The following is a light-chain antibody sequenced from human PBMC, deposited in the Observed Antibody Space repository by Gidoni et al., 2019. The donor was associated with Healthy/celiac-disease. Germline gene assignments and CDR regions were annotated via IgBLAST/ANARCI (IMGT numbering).Light chain of an antibody. J-gene: IGKJ3*01. V-gene: IGKV1-39*01. CDR1: QSISSN. CDR3: QQSYSTLLFT. Sequence: DFQMTQSPSSLSASVGDRVTITCRASQSISSNLNWYQQKPEKAPKLLIYAASSLQSGVPSRFSGSGSGTDLTLTISSLQPEDFATYYCQQSYSTLLFTFGPGTKVDIK. CDR2: AAS.